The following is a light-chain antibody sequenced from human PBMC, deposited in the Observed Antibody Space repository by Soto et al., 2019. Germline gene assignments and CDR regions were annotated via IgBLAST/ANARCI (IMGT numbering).Light chain of an antibody. J-gene: IGKJ4*01. CDR1: QSVRSSY. Sequence: IVLTQSPGTLSLSPGERATLSCRASQSVRSSYFAWYQQKPGQAPRLLIFGASTRAPGIPARFSGSRSGAEFTLTINSLQSEDFAVYYCQPYNNWPLTFGGGTKVDIK. CDR2: GAS. V-gene: IGKV3D-15*01. CDR3: QPYNNWPLT.